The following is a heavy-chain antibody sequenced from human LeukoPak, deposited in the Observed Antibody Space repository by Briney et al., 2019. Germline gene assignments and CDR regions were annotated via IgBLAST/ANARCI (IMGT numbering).Heavy chain of an antibody. J-gene: IGHJ5*02. V-gene: IGHV3-66*01. CDR1: GFTFSSYS. CDR2: IYSGGST. CDR3: AKFSYGDYVA. Sequence: AGGSLRLSCAASGFTFSSYSMSWVRQAPGKGLEWVSVIYSGGSTYYADSVKGRFTISRDNSKNTLSLQMNSLRADDTAVYYCAKFSYGDYVAWGQGTLVTVSS. D-gene: IGHD4-17*01.